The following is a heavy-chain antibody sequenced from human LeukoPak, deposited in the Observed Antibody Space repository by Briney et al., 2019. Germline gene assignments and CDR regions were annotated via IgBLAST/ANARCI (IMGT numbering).Heavy chain of an antibody. D-gene: IGHD6-13*01. CDR1: GGSISSGSYY. CDR3: ARSSIAAADN. V-gene: IGHV4-61*02. Sequence: PSQTLSLTCTVSGGSISSGSYYWSWIRQPAGKGLEWIGRIYTSGSTNYTPSLKSRVTISVDTSKNQFSLKLSSVTAADTAVYYCARSSIAAADNWGQGTLVTVSS. J-gene: IGHJ4*02. CDR2: IYTSGST.